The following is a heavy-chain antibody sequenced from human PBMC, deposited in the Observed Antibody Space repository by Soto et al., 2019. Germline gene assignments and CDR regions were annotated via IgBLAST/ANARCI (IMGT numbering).Heavy chain of an antibody. D-gene: IGHD2-2*01. CDR1: GFTFSSYA. J-gene: IGHJ2*01. CDR3: AKCLVASWSYWYFDL. Sequence: GGSLRLSCAASGFTFSSYAMSWVRQAPGKGLEWVSAISGSGGSTYYADSVKGRFTISRDNSKNTLYLQMNSLRAEDTAVYYCAKCLVASWSYWYFDLWGRGTLVTVSS. CDR2: ISGSGGST. V-gene: IGHV3-23*01.